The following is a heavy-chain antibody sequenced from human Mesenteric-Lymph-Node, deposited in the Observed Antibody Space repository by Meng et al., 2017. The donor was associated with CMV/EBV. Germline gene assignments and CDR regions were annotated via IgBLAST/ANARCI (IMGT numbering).Heavy chain of an antibody. CDR3: ATFCSTTYCSTYFDY. J-gene: IGHJ4*02. CDR2: VSYSGDT. Sequence: ASVKVSCKASGYTFTNYGISWVRQAPGQGLEWMGWVSYSGDTKYNPSLESRVTISIDTSNNRFSLRLTSVTAADTAVYFCATFCSTTYCSTYFDYWGEGTLVTVSS. CDR1: GYTFTNYG. D-gene: IGHD2-2*01. V-gene: IGHV1-18*01.